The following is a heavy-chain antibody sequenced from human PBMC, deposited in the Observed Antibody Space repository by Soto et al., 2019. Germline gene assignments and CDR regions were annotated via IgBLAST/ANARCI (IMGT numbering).Heavy chain of an antibody. CDR1: GFTFSRYA. V-gene: IGHV3-23*01. CDR2: ISGSGGST. D-gene: IGHD3-10*01. Sequence: PGGALRLSCAASGFTFSRYAMSWVRQAPGKGLEWVSAISGSGGSTYYADSVKGRFTISRDNSKNTLYLQMNSLRAEDTAVYYCAKDLGPVLLWFGYPRNHYGMDVWGQGTTVTVSS. J-gene: IGHJ6*02. CDR3: AKDLGPVLLWFGYPRNHYGMDV.